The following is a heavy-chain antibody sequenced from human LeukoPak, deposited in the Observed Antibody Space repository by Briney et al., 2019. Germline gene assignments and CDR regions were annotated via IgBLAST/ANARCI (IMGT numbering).Heavy chain of an antibody. CDR3: ARVMVAATNWFDP. V-gene: IGHV3-7*01. D-gene: IGHD2-15*01. Sequence: GGSLRLSCAASGFTFSSYWMSWVHQAPGKGLEWVANIEQDGSEKYYVDSVKGRFTISRDNAKNSLYLQMNSLRAEDTAVYYCARVMVAATNWFDPWGQGTLVTVSS. CDR1: GFTFSSYW. J-gene: IGHJ5*02. CDR2: IEQDGSEK.